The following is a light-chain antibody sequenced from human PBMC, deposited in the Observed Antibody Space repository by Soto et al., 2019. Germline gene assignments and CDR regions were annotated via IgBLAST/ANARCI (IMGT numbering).Light chain of an antibody. CDR3: QQAYSFPLT. Sequence: PITQSPSTLSASVGARVTITCRASQSISVWLAWYQQKPGKAPTLLIYQASRLESGVPSRFRGSVSGTDFTLKINSLQPEDSATDDGQQAYSFPLTFGGGTKVDIK. V-gene: IGKV1-5*03. J-gene: IGKJ4*01. CDR1: QSISVW. CDR2: QAS.